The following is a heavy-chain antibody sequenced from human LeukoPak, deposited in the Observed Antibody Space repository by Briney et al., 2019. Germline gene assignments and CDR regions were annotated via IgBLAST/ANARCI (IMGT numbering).Heavy chain of an antibody. J-gene: IGHJ4*02. V-gene: IGHV3-48*03. D-gene: IGHD2-21*01. CDR1: GLTFSSHE. CDR2: ISSSGGTI. CDR3: ASLKPVADFDY. Sequence: AGGSLTLSRAASGLTFSSHEINWVRQAPGKGLEWISSISSSGGTIYYGDSVKGRFTVSRDNAKNSLFLQMNRLRVEDTAVYYCASLKPVADFDYWGQGTLVTVSS.